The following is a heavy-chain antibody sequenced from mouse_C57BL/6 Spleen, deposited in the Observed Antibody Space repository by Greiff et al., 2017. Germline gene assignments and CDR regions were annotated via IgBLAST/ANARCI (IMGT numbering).Heavy chain of an antibody. CDR3: ARDGARYLDY. CDR2: INYDGSST. Sequence: EVMLVESEGGLVQPGSSMKLSCTASGFTFSDYYMAWVRQVPEKGLEWVANINYDGSSTYYLDSLKSRFIISRDNAKNILYRQMSSLKSEDTATYYCARDGARYLDYWGQGTTLTVSS. J-gene: IGHJ2*01. V-gene: IGHV5-16*01. CDR1: GFTFSDYY.